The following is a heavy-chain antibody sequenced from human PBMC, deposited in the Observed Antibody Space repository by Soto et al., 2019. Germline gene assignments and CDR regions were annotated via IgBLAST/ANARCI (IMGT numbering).Heavy chain of an antibody. D-gene: IGHD6-19*01. Sequence: PGGSLRLSCAASGFTFSSYGMHWVRQAPGEGLEWVAVISYDGSNKYYADSVKGRFTISRDNSKNTLYLQMNSLRAEDTAVYYCAKDSSGWYVFDYWGQGTQVTVSS. CDR1: GFTFSSYG. CDR3: AKDSSGWYVFDY. V-gene: IGHV3-30*18. J-gene: IGHJ4*02. CDR2: ISYDGSNK.